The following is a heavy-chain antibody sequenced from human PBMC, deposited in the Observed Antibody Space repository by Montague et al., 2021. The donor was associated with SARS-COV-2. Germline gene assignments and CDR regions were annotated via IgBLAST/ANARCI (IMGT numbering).Heavy chain of an antibody. J-gene: IGHJ3*02. CDR1: GFTFSSYA. V-gene: IGHV3-30*04. D-gene: IGHD1-26*01. CDR2: ISYDGSNK. Sequence: SLRLSCSASGFTFSSYAMHWVRQAPGKGLEWVAVISYDGSNKYYADSVKGRFTISRDNSKNTLYLQMNSLRAEDTAVYYCARTNSGSYSGAFDIWGQGTVLTVSS. CDR3: ARTNSGSYSGAFDI.